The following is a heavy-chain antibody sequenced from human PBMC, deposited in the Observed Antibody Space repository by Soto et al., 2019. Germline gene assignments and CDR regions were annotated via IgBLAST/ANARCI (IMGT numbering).Heavy chain of an antibody. CDR3: ARIRSRNDAFDI. D-gene: IGHD1-26*01. J-gene: IGHJ3*02. CDR1: GFSFSTSGMC. CDR2: IDWDDDK. Sequence: SGPTLVNPTQTLTLTCTFSGFSFSTSGMCVSWIRQPPGKALEWLARIDWDDDKYYSTSLKTRLTISKDTSKNQVVLTMTNMDPVDTATHYCARIRSRNDAFDIWGQGTMVTVSS. V-gene: IGHV2-70*11.